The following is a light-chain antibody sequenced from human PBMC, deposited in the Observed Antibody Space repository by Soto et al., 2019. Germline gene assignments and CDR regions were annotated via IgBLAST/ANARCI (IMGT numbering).Light chain of an antibody. CDR1: QSVSSSY. V-gene: IGKV3-20*01. J-gene: IGKJ2*01. Sequence: EIVLTQSPGTLSLSPGERATLSCRASQSVSSSYLAWYQQKPGQAPRLLIYGASSRATGIPDRCSGSGSGTDFTLTISRLEPEDVALYYCQQYGSAPYTFGQGTKLEIK. CDR2: GAS. CDR3: QQYGSAPYT.